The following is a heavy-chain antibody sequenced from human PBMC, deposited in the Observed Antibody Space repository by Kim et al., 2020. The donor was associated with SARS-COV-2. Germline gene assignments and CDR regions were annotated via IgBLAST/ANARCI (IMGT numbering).Heavy chain of an antibody. V-gene: IGHV3-15*01. Sequence: GTTEFAATVKGRFTISRDESKNTLYLLMNSLKTEDTAVYYCTTADRSILDYWGQGTLVTVSS. J-gene: IGHJ4*02. D-gene: IGHD2-15*01. CDR2: GTT. CDR3: TTADRSILDY.